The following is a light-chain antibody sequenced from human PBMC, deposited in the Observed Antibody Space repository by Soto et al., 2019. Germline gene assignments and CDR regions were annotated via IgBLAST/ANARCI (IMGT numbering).Light chain of an antibody. CDR1: QSVSSN. CDR3: QQYNNWPPWT. Sequence: EIVMTQSPATLSVSPGERATLSCRASQSVSSNLAWYQQKPGQAPRLLIYGASTRATGIPARFSGSGSGTVFTITISILHSEVFAFYYCQQYNNWPPWTFGQGTKVEIK. V-gene: IGKV3-15*01. J-gene: IGKJ1*01. CDR2: GAS.